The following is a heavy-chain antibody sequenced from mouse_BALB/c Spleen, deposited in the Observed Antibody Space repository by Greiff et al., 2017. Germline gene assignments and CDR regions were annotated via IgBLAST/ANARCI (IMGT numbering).Heavy chain of an antibody. CDR3: TMTSYYGYPY. CDR1: GYAFSSYW. CDR2: IYPGDGDT. J-gene: IGHJ2*01. D-gene: IGHD1-2*01. V-gene: IGHV1-80*01. Sequence: VQLQQSGAELVRPGSSVKISCKASGYAFSSYWMNWVKQRPGQGLEWIGQIYPGDGDTNYNEKFKRKATLTVDKSSSTAYMQLSSLTSEDSAVYYCTMTSYYGYPYWGQGTTLTVSS.